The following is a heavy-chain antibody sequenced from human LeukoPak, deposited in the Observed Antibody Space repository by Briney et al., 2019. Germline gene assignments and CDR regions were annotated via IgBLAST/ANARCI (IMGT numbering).Heavy chain of an antibody. Sequence: GASVKVSCKASGYTFTSYDINWVRQATGQGLEWMGWMNPNSGNTGYAQKFQGRVTMTRDTSISTAYMELSRLRSDDTAVYYCARDLRISRLGPSTNDYWGQGTLVTVSS. J-gene: IGHJ4*02. CDR3: ARDLRISRLGPSTNDY. V-gene: IGHV1-8*01. CDR1: GYTFTSYD. CDR2: MNPNSGNT. D-gene: IGHD2-15*01.